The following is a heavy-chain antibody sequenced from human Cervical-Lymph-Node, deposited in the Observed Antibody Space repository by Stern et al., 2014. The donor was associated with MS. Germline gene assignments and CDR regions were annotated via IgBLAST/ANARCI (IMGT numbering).Heavy chain of an antibody. D-gene: IGHD4-17*01. J-gene: IGHJ4*02. CDR2: IYWDDDK. Sequence: QVTLRESGPTLVKPTQTLTLTCNCSGFSLSTTGVGVGWFRQPPGKALEWLALIYWDDDKRYTPSLKSMLTITKDTSNRRAELPMTNVYPVDTATYYCAHRNIMTAVTIFDYWGQGTLVTVSS. CDR3: AHRNIMTAVTIFDY. V-gene: IGHV2-5*02. CDR1: GFSLSTTGVG.